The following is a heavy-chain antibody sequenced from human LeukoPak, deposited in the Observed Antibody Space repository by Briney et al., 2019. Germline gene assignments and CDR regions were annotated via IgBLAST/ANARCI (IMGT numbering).Heavy chain of an antibody. D-gene: IGHD3-10*01. Sequence: GGSLRLSCAASGFILDDYAMHWVRHAPGKGLEWVSGISRNSGTIGYADSVKGRFAISRDNAKNSLYLQMNSLRAEDTALYYCGKDLTYYYGSGSQHWGQGTLVTVSS. CDR2: ISRNSGTI. CDR3: GKDLTYYYGSGSQH. CDR1: GFILDDYA. J-gene: IGHJ4*02. V-gene: IGHV3-9*01.